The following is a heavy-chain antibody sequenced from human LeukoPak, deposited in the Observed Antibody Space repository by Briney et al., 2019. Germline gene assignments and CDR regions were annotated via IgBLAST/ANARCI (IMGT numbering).Heavy chain of an antibody. CDR2: MNPNSGNT. V-gene: IGHV1-8*03. J-gene: IGHJ4*02. CDR3: ARDRQLWTFDY. D-gene: IGHD5-18*01. Sequence: GASVKVSCKASGYTFTSYDINWVRQATGQGLEWMGWMNPNSGNTGYAQKFQGRVTITRNTSISTAYMELSSLRSEDTAVYYCARDRQLWTFDYWGQGTLVTVSS. CDR1: GYTFTSYD.